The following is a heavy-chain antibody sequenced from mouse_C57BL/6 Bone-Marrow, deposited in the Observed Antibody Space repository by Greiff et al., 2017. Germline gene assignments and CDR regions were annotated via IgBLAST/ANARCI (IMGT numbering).Heavy chain of an antibody. CDR2: IDPSDSYT. CDR1: GYTFTSYW. Sequence: QVQLQQPGAELVMPGASVKLSCKASGYTFTSYWMHWVKQRPGQGLEWIGEIDPSDSYTNYNQKFKGKSTLTVDKSSSTAYMQLSSLTSEDSAVYYCARWRATGVAGDYFDYWGQGTTLTVSS. J-gene: IGHJ2*01. D-gene: IGHD1-1*01. CDR3: ARWRATGVAGDYFDY. V-gene: IGHV1-69*01.